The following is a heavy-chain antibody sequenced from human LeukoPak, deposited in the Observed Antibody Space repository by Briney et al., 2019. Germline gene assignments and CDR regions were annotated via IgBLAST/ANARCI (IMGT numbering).Heavy chain of an antibody. CDR2: ISGSGGST. V-gene: IGHV3-23*01. J-gene: IGHJ4*02. CDR1: GFTFSSYA. Sequence: PGGSLRLSCAASGFTFSSYAMRWVRQAPGKGLEWVSAISGSGGSTYYADSVKGRFTISRDNSKNTLYLQMNSLRAEDTAIYYCAKDEQWLVFYYFDYWGQGSLVTVSS. D-gene: IGHD6-19*01. CDR3: AKDEQWLVFYYFDY.